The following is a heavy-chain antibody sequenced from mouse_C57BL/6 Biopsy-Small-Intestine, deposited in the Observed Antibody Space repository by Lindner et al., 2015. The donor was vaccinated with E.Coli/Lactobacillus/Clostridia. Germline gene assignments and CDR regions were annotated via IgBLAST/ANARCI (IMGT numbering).Heavy chain of an antibody. J-gene: IGHJ4*01. Sequence: VQLQESGPGLVKPSQTVFLTCTVTGISITTGNYRWSWTRQFPGNKLEWIGYIYYSGTITYNPSLTSRTTITRDTPKNQFFLEMNSLTAEDTATYYCARYGNYDAMDYWGQGTSVTVSS. CDR2: IYYSGTI. D-gene: IGHD2-10*02. CDR1: GISITTGNYR. V-gene: IGHV3-5*01. CDR3: ARYGNYDAMDY.